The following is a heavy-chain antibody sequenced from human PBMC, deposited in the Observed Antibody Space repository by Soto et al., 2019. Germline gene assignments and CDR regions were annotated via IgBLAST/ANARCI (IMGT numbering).Heavy chain of an antibody. J-gene: IGHJ4*02. Sequence: PGGSLRLSCAASGFTFSSYAMSWVRQAPGKGLEWVSAISGSGGSTYYADSVKGRFTISRDNSKNTLYLQMNSLRAEDTAVYYCATNQDSSWSRVSGNFDYWGQGTLVTVSS. CDR2: ISGSGGST. CDR3: ATNQDSSWSRVSGNFDY. V-gene: IGHV3-23*01. D-gene: IGHD6-13*01. CDR1: GFTFSSYA.